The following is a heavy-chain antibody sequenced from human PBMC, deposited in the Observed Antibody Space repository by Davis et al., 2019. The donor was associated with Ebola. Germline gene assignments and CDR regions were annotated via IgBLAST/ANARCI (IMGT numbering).Heavy chain of an antibody. D-gene: IGHD6-6*01. CDR3: ARLVVAARREYYYYYGMDV. V-gene: IGHV4-59*01. CDR1: GGSISSYY. Sequence: LETLSLTCTVPGGSISSYYWSWIRQPPGKGLEWIGYIYYSGSTNYNPSLKSRVTISVDTSKNQFSLKLSSVTAADTAVYYCARLVVAARREYYYYYGMDVWGQGTTVTVSS. J-gene: IGHJ6*02. CDR2: IYYSGST.